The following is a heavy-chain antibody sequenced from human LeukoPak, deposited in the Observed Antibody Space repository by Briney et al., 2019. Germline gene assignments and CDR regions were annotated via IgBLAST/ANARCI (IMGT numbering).Heavy chain of an antibody. J-gene: IGHJ4*02. CDR2: ISTSSSHI. CDR1: GFTFSSFS. Sequence: GGSLRLSCTASGFTFSSFSMNWARQAPGKGLEWVSSISTSSSHIYYADSVKGRFTISRDNARNSLYLQMNSLRAEDTAVYYCAKIVGSGSYSANWYWGQGTLVTVSS. CDR3: AKIVGSGSYSANWY. D-gene: IGHD1-26*01. V-gene: IGHV3-21*01.